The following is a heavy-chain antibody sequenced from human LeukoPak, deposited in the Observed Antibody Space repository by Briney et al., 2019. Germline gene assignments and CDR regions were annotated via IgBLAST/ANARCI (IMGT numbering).Heavy chain of an antibody. V-gene: IGHV3-23*01. Sequence: GRSLRLSCAASGLTFNSYDLSWVRQAPGKGLDWVSSITGSGGTAFYADSVKGRFTISRDNSKNTLFLQMNSLRAEDTAVYYCAKVSWSASDRHCWGQGTLVTVSS. D-gene: IGHD3-3*01. CDR3: AKVSWSASDRHC. CDR1: GLTFNSYD. J-gene: IGHJ4*02. CDR2: ITGSGGTA.